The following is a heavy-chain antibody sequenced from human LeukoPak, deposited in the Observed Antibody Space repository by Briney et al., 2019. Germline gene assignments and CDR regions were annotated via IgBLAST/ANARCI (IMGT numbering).Heavy chain of an antibody. V-gene: IGHV4-39*01. J-gene: IGHJ3*02. Sequence: SETLSLTCTVSGGSMGSGIYYWDWIRQTPGKGLEWIGSGDSSGNTYYTPSLKSRVTISVDPSKNHLSLNLSAVTAEDTALYYCARRPTRVEEAILALDIWGQGTMVTVSS. CDR2: GDSSGNT. CDR1: GGSMGSGIYY. CDR3: ARRPTRVEEAILALDI.